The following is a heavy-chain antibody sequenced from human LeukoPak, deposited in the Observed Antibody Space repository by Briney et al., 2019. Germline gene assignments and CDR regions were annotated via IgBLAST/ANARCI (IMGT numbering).Heavy chain of an antibody. Sequence: GGSLRLSCAASGFTVSSNYMSWVRQAPGKGLEWVSVIYSGGSTYYADSVKGRFTISRDNSKNTLYLQMNSLRAEDTAVYYCARQSGYSYGYVDYWGQETLVTVSS. D-gene: IGHD5-18*01. CDR3: ARQSGYSYGYVDY. V-gene: IGHV3-66*04. CDR1: GFTVSSNY. CDR2: IYSGGST. J-gene: IGHJ4*02.